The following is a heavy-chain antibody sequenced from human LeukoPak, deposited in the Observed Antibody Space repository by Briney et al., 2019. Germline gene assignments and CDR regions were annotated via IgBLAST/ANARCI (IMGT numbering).Heavy chain of an antibody. Sequence: SETLSLTCTVSGGSISSYYWSWIRQSPGKGLEWIGYTYYSGSTNYNPSLKSRVAFSVDTSKNQFSLKLTSVTAADTAVYYCARGYCSGGSCYSFDYWGHGTLVTVSS. D-gene: IGHD2-15*01. V-gene: IGHV4-59*01. CDR2: TYYSGST. J-gene: IGHJ4*01. CDR1: GGSISSYY. CDR3: ARGYCSGGSCYSFDY.